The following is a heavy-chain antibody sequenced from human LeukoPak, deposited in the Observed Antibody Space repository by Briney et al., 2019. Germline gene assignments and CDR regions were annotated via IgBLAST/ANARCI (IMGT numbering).Heavy chain of an antibody. J-gene: IGHJ6*02. V-gene: IGHV1-2*02. CDR1: GYTFTGYY. CDR2: INPNSGGT. Sequence: GASVKVSCKASGYTFTGYYMHWLGQPPGQGLEGLGGINPNSGGTNYAQKFQGRVTMTRDTSISTAYMELSRLRSDDTAVYYCASPARIFGVVHHYYYGMDVWGQGTTVTVSS. D-gene: IGHD3-3*02. CDR3: ASPARIFGVVHHYYYGMDV.